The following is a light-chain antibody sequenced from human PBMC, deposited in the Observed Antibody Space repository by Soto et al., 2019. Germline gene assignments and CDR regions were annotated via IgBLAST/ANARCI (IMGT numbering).Light chain of an antibody. V-gene: IGKV1-5*03. Sequence: EIQMTQSPSTLSASVGDRVTITCRASQSISSWLAWYQQKPGKAPKLLIYKASSLESGVPSRFSGSGSGTEITLTISSLQPDDLATYYCQQYNSYLWTFGHGTNVEIK. J-gene: IGKJ1*01. CDR1: QSISSW. CDR2: KAS. CDR3: QQYNSYLWT.